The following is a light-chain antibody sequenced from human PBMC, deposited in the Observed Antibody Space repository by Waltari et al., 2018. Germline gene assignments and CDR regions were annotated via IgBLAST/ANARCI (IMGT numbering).Light chain of an antibody. Sequence: EIVLTQSPATLSLSPGERATLSCRASEHVGNYLAGYQQKPGQAPRLLIYDASKRATDIPVRFSGSGSGTDFTLTISSLEPEDFAVYYCQQRSNWPRTFGQGTKVEIE. CDR1: EHVGNY. CDR3: QQRSNWPRT. J-gene: IGKJ1*01. V-gene: IGKV3-11*01. CDR2: DAS.